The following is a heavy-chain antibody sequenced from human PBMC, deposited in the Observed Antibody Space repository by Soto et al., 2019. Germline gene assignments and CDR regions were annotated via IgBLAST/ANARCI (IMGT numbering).Heavy chain of an antibody. D-gene: IGHD2-2*01. V-gene: IGHV3-30-3*01. CDR2: VSFDGSNK. CDR1: GFTFSSYA. Sequence: VGSLRLSCAASGFTFSSYAIHWVRQAPGKGLEWVAVVSFDGSNKYYADSVKGRFTISRDNSKNTLDLQMNSLTAEDTAVYYCASDYCSSTSCPSGHGFDIWGQGTMVTVSS. J-gene: IGHJ3*02. CDR3: ASDYCSSTSCPSGHGFDI.